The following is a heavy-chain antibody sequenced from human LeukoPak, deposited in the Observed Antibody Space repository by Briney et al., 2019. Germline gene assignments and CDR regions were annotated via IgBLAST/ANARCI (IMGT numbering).Heavy chain of an antibody. Sequence: PGRSLRLSCAASGFTFSSYAMHWVRQAPGKGLEWVAVISYDGSNKYYADSVKGRFTISRDNSKNTLYLQMNSLRAEDTAVYYCARGGGWYRLGYWGLGTLVTVSS. CDR2: ISYDGSNK. J-gene: IGHJ4*02. D-gene: IGHD6-19*01. V-gene: IGHV3-30*04. CDR1: GFTFSSYA. CDR3: ARGGGWYRLGY.